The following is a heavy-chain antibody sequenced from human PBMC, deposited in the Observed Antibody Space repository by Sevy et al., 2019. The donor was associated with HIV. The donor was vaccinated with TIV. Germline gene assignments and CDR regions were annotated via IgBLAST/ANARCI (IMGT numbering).Heavy chain of an antibody. V-gene: IGHV3-48*02. CDR2: ISSSSSTI. CDR1: GFTFSSYS. J-gene: IGHJ6*02. Sequence: GGSLRLSCAASGFTFSSYSMNWVRQAPGKGLEWVSYISSSSSTIYYADSVKGRFTISRDNAKNSLYLQMNSLRDEDKAVYYCARVRRGNCTNGVCYTEGSYYYYGMDVWGQGTTVTVSS. CDR3: ARVRRGNCTNGVCYTEGSYYYYGMDV. D-gene: IGHD2-8*01.